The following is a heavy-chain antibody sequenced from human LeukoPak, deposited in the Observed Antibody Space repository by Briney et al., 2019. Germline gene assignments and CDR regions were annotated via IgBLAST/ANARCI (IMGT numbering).Heavy chain of an antibody. CDR3: AKVVVPAAVRTKHFDY. CDR2: ISGSGGST. D-gene: IGHD2-2*01. Sequence: GGSLRLSCAASGFTFSSYAMSWVRQAPGKGLEWVSAISGSGGSTYYADSVKGRFTTSRDNSKNTLDLQMNSLRAEDTDVYYCAKVVVPAAVRTKHFDYWGQGTLVPVSS. V-gene: IGHV3-23*01. J-gene: IGHJ4*02. CDR1: GFTFSSYA.